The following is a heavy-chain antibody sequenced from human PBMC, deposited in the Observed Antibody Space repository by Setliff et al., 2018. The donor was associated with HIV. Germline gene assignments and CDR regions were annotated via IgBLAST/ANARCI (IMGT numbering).Heavy chain of an antibody. Sequence: SETLSLTCTVSGGSISSSSYYWGWIRQPPGKGLEWIGYIYYSGSTYYNPSLKSRLIISVDTSKNQFSLKLSSVTAADAAVYYCASRGIEFYFDIWGQGTPVTVS. CDR3: ASRGIEFYFDI. D-gene: IGHD3-10*01. J-gene: IGHJ4*02. V-gene: IGHV4-39*01. CDR2: IYYSGST. CDR1: GGSISSSSYY.